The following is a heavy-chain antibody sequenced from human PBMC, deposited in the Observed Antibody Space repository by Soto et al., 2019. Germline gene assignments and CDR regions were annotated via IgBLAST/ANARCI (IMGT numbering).Heavy chain of an antibody. CDR3: ARDHGTYYYDSSGYQVVWGLDY. Sequence: GGSLRLSCAASGFTFSSYAMHWVRQAPGKGLEWVAVISYDGSNKYYADSVKGRFTISRDNSKNTLYLQMNSLRAEDTAVYYCARDHGTYYYDSSGYQVVWGLDYWGQGTLVTVSS. V-gene: IGHV3-30-3*01. CDR1: GFTFSSYA. J-gene: IGHJ4*02. CDR2: ISYDGSNK. D-gene: IGHD3-22*01.